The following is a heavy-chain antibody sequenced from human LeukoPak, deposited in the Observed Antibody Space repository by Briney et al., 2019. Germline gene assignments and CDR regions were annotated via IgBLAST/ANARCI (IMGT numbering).Heavy chain of an antibody. J-gene: IGHJ3*02. V-gene: IGHV1-2*02. CDR1: GRTFMSYG. CDR3: ARIVDTAMVTGRGTFDI. Sequence: GASVKVSCKASGRTFMSYGISWVRQAPGQGLEWMGWINPNSGGTNYAQKFQGRVTMTRDTSISTAYMELSRLRSDDTAVYYCARIVDTAMVTGRGTFDIWGQGTMVTVSS. D-gene: IGHD5-18*01. CDR2: INPNSGGT.